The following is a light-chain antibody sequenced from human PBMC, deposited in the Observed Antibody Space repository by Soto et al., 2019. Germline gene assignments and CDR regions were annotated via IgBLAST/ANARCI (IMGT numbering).Light chain of an antibody. CDR3: QQYGSSPYT. CDR2: GAS. Sequence: EIVLTQSPGTLSLSPGERATLSCRASQSVRTSYLAWYQQKPGQAPMLLIYGASGRATVIPDRFSGSGSGTDFTLTSSRLDPEDVAVYYCQQYGSSPYTFGQGTKLEI. V-gene: IGKV3-20*01. J-gene: IGKJ2*01. CDR1: QSVRTSY.